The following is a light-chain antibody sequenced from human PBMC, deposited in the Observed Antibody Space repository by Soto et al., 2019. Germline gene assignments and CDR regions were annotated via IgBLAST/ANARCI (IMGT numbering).Light chain of an antibody. J-gene: IGLJ1*01. CDR3: SSFTSTSLYYV. V-gene: IGLV2-14*01. CDR1: NSDIGGYRF. Sequence: QSALTQPASVSGSPGQSITISCAGTNSDIGGYRFVSWYQLHPGKAPKLIIYAVSDRPSGVSNRFSGSKSGSTASLTISGLQADDEADYYCSSFTSTSLYYVFGTGTKVTVL. CDR2: AVS.